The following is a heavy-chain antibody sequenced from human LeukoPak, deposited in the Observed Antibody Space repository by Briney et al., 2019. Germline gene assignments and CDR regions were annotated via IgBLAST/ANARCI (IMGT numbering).Heavy chain of an antibody. Sequence: SETLSLTCAVYGGSFSGYYWSWIRQPPGKGLEWIGEINHSGSTNYNPSLKSRVTISVDTSKNQFSLKLSSVTAADTAVYYCARVKGGYDSDSYYYYMDVWGKGTTVTVSS. CDR3: ARVKGGYDSDSYYYYMDV. V-gene: IGHV4-34*01. CDR1: GGSFSGYY. J-gene: IGHJ6*03. CDR2: INHSGST. D-gene: IGHD5-12*01.